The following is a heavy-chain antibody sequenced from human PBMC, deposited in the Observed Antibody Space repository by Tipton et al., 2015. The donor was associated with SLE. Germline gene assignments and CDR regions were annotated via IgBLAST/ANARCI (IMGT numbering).Heavy chain of an antibody. CDR1: DGAFSGYY. CDR2: INHAGST. Sequence: LALTCAVHDGAFSGYYWSWIRQPPGKGLEWIGEINHAGSTNYNPSLNSRVTMSVDTSKNQFSLKLTSVTAADTAVYYCARVMTYDTYSHHAFDIWGQGTVVTVSS. CDR3: ARVMTYDTYSHHAFDI. D-gene: IGHD1-26*01. V-gene: IGHV4-34*01. J-gene: IGHJ3*02.